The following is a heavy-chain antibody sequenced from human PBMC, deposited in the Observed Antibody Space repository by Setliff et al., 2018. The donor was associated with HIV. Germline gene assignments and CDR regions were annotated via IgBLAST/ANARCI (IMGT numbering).Heavy chain of an antibody. V-gene: IGHV3-23*01. J-gene: IGHJ6*03. CDR2: ISGSNSRT. CDR3: AKHECSGGCYYYMDV. CDR1: GFNFMFFA. Sequence: LRLSCTAPGFNFMFFAMGWVRQAPGKGLEWVSGISGSNSRTDYVDSVKGRFTISRDKSKNTLYLQLNSLRAEDTAVYYCAKHECSGGCYYYMDVWGKGIMVTVSS. D-gene: IGHD2-15*01.